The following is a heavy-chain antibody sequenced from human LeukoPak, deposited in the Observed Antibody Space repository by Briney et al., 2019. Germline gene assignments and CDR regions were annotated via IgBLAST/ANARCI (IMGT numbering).Heavy chain of an antibody. CDR1: GGSISSGSYY. D-gene: IGHD4-17*01. CDR3: ARAMTTVTSYYFDY. J-gene: IGHJ4*02. V-gene: IGHV4-61*02. CDR2: IYTSGST. Sequence: PSETLSLTCTVSGGSISSGSYYWSWIRQPAGKGLEWIGRIYTSGSTNYNPSLKSRVTISVDTSKNQFSLKLSSVTAADTAVYYCARAMTTVTSYYFDYWGQGTLVTVSS.